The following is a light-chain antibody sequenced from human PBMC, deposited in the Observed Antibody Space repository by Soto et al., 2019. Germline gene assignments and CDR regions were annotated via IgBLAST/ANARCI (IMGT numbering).Light chain of an antibody. CDR2: GAS. CDR1: QTISND. V-gene: IGKV3-15*01. J-gene: IGKJ4*01. Sequence: EVVMTQSPATVSVSPGEGVTLSCRASQTISNDLAWYQQKPGQAPRLLIYGASTRATGVPARFSGGGSGTEFTLSFSSLQSEDFAFYYCQQNNKWPPVTFSGGTKVE. CDR3: QQNNKWPPVT.